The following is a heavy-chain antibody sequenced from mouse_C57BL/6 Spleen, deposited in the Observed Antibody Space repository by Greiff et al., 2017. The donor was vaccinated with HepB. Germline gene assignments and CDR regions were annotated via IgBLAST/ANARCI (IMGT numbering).Heavy chain of an antibody. CDR2: IYPRSGNT. D-gene: IGHD1-1*01. Sequence: QVQLQQSGAELARPGASVKLSCKASGYTFTSYGISWVKQSTGQGLEWIGEIYPRSGNTYYNEKFKGKATLTADKSSSTAYMELRSLTSEDSAVYFCARSGTVVATGYFEVWGTGTTVTVSS. J-gene: IGHJ1*03. V-gene: IGHV1-81*01. CDR3: ARSGTVVATGYFEV. CDR1: GYTFTSYG.